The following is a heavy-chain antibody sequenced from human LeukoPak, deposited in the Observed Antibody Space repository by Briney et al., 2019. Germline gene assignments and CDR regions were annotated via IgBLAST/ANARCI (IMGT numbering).Heavy chain of an antibody. J-gene: IGHJ4*02. D-gene: IGHD6-19*01. CDR2: ISPSGDYT. CDR1: GYTFSSYY. V-gene: IGHV1-46*04. Sequence: ASVKVSCKASGYTFSSYYMHWVRQAPGQGLEWMGIISPSGDYTRYAQKLQGRVSMTLDTSASTVYMELNSLESEDTAMYYCARDNSGWSVDYWGQGTLVTVTS. CDR3: ARDNSGWSVDY.